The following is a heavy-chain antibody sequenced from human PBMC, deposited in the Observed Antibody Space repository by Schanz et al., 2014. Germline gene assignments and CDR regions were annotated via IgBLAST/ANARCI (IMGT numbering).Heavy chain of an antibody. CDR1: GFSFSNYW. J-gene: IGHJ4*02. Sequence: EVQLVESGGGLVQPGESLRLSCAASGFSFSNYWMSWVRQAPGKGLEWVANIKQDGSEKYYVDSVKGRFTISRDNAKKSLYLRMNSLGAEDTAVYYCARDAVTSVRSPGFDYWGQGTLVTVSS. CDR3: ARDAVTSVRSPGFDY. D-gene: IGHD2-21*02. V-gene: IGHV3-7*04. CDR2: IKQDGSEK.